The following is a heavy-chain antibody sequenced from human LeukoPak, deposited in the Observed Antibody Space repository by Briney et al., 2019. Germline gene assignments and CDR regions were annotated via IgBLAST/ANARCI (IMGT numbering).Heavy chain of an antibody. CDR1: GGSISSYY. CDR3: AREMATMNAFDI. J-gene: IGHJ3*02. Sequence: SETLSLTCTVSGGSISSYYWSWIRQPPGKGLEWIGYIYYSGSTNYNPSLKSRVTISVDTSKNQFSLKLSSVTAADTAVYYCAREMATMNAFDIWGQGTMVTVSS. CDR2: IYYSGST. D-gene: IGHD5-24*01. V-gene: IGHV4-59*01.